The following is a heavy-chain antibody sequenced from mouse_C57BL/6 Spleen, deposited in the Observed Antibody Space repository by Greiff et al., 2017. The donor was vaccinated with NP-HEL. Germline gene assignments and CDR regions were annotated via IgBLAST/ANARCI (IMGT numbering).Heavy chain of an antibody. J-gene: IGHJ1*03. D-gene: IGHD2-12*01. CDR1: GYAFSSSW. CDR3: ARAAYYKCDFDV. Sequence: VQLQQSGPELVKPGASVKISCKASGYAFSSSWMNWVKQRPGKGLEWIGRIYPGDGDTNYNGKFKGKATLTADKSSSTAYMQLSSLTSEDSAVYFCARAAYYKCDFDVWGTGTTVTVSS. CDR2: IYPGDGDT. V-gene: IGHV1-82*01.